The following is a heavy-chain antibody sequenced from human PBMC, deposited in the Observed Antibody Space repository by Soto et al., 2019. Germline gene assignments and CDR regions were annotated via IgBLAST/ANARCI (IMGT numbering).Heavy chain of an antibody. D-gene: IGHD6-6*01. CDR3: ARVAGRSSSALPYYFDY. Sequence: SVKVSCKASGGTFSSYAISWVRQAPGQGLEWMGGIIPIFGTANYAQKFQGRVTITADESTSTAYMELSSLRSEDTAVYYCARVAGRSSSALPYYFDYWGQGTLVTVSS. CDR2: IIPIFGTA. J-gene: IGHJ4*02. V-gene: IGHV1-69*13. CDR1: GGTFSSYA.